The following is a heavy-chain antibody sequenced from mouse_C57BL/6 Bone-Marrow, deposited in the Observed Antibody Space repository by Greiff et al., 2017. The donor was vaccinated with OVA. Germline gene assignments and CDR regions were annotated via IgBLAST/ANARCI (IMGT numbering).Heavy chain of an antibody. CDR1: GFTFSSYG. J-gene: IGHJ3*01. D-gene: IGHD4-1*01. Sequence: EVQGVESGGDLVKPGGSLKLSCAASGFTFSSYGMSWVRQTPDKRLEWVATISSGGSYTYYPDSVKGRFTISRDNGKNTLYLQMSSLKSEDTAMYYCARRGLGRAWFAYWGQGTLVTVSA. CDR2: ISSGGSYT. CDR3: ARRGLGRAWFAY. V-gene: IGHV5-6*01.